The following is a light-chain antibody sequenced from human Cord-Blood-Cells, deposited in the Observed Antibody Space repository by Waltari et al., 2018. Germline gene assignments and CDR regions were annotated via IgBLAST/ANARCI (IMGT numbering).Light chain of an antibody. CDR3: AAWDDSLNGLYV. CDR2: SNN. CDR1: SSNIGSNT. V-gene: IGLV1-44*01. Sequence: QSVLTQPPSAPGTPGQRVTISCSGSSSNIGSNTVNWYQQLPVTAPKLLISSNNQRPSGVPDRFSGSKSGTSASLAISGLQSEDEADYYCAAWDDSLNGLYVFGTGTKVTVL. J-gene: IGLJ1*01.